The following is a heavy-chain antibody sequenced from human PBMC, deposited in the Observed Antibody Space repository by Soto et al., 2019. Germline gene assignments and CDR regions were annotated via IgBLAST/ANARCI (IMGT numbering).Heavy chain of an antibody. J-gene: IGHJ6*03. V-gene: IGHV3-30*18. CDR3: AKGGPTSYYYYHMYV. CDR2: ISYDGSNK. Sequence: GGSLRLSCAASGFTFSSYCMHWVRQAPGKGLEWVAVISYDGSNKYYADSVKGRFTISRDNSKNTLYLQMNSLRAEDTAVYYCAKGGPTSYYYYHMYVWGTGTTVTVSS. CDR1: GFTFSSYC.